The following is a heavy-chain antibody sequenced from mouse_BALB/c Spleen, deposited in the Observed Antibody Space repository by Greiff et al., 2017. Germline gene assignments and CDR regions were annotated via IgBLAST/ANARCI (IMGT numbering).Heavy chain of an antibody. J-gene: IGHJ3*01. CDR2: ISSGSSTI. D-gene: IGHD2-4*01. Sequence: EVKLMESGGGLVQPGGSRKLSCAASGFTFSSFGMHWVRQAPEKGLEWVAYISSGSSTIYYADTVKGRFTISRDNPKNTLFLQMTSLRSEDTAMYYCARDDYDVFAYWGQGTLVTVSA. V-gene: IGHV5-17*02. CDR1: GFTFSSFG. CDR3: ARDDYDVFAY.